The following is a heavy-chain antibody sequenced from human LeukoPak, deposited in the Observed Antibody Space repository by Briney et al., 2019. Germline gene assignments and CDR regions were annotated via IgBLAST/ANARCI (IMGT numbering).Heavy chain of an antibody. J-gene: IGHJ4*02. CDR2: ISYDGSNK. CDR1: GFTFSSYG. CDR3: ARVLSSVVVAAFDY. Sequence: PGGSLRLSCAASGFTFSSYGMHWVRQAPGKGLEWVAVISYDGSNKYYADSVKGRFTISRDNSKNTLYLQMNSLRAEDTAVYYCARVLSSVVVAAFDYWGQGTLVTVSS. D-gene: IGHD2-15*01. V-gene: IGHV3-30*04.